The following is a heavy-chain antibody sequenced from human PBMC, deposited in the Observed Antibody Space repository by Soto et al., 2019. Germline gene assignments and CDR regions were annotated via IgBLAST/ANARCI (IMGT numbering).Heavy chain of an antibody. CDR3: AKDLGYSYGYCDY. CDR1: GFTFSSYA. J-gene: IGHJ4*02. Sequence: GGSLRLSCAASGFTFSSYAMHWVRQAPGKGLEWVAVISYDGSNKYYADSVKGRSTISRDNSKNTLYLQMNSLRAEDTAVYYCAKDLGYSYGYCDYWGQGTLVT. D-gene: IGHD5-18*01. V-gene: IGHV3-30-3*01. CDR2: ISYDGSNK.